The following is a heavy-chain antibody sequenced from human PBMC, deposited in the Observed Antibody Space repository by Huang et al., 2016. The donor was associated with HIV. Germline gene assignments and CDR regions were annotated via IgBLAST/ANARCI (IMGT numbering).Heavy chain of an antibody. Sequence: QVLLQQWGAGVVKPSETLSLTCGVSGGPFNGFLWSWIRQSPGKGLEWIGEINFSGNTNYNPSIKSRVTMSVDTSKRQFSLSLKSVTAADTAVYYCARARLLLPFDYWGQGALVAVSS. CDR2: INFSGNT. CDR3: ARARLLLPFDY. V-gene: IGHV4-34*02. D-gene: IGHD2-15*01. CDR1: GGPFNGFL. J-gene: IGHJ4*02.